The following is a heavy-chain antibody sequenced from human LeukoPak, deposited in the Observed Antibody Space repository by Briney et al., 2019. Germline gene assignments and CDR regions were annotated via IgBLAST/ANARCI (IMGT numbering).Heavy chain of an antibody. Sequence: LSLTXXXXGGSFXXYYWSWIRQPPGKGLEWIGEINHSGSTNYNPSLKSPVTISVDTSKNQFSLKLSSVTAADTAVYYCARGFSLDYWGQGTLVTVSS. CDR3: ARGFSLDY. CDR1: GGSFXXYY. CDR2: INHSGST. J-gene: IGHJ4*02. V-gene: IGHV4-34*01.